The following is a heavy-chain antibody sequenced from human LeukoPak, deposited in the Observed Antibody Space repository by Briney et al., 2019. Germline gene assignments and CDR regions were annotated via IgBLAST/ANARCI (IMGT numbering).Heavy chain of an antibody. D-gene: IGHD1-26*01. CDR2: INPSGGST. Sequence: ASVKVSCKASGYTFTSYYMHWVRQAPGQGLEWMGIINPSGGSTSYAQKFQARVTMTRDTSTSTVYMELSSLRSEDTAVYYCARAIRAVGAFDIRGQGTMVTVSS. CDR3: ARAIRAVGAFDI. V-gene: IGHV1-46*01. J-gene: IGHJ3*02. CDR1: GYTFTSYY.